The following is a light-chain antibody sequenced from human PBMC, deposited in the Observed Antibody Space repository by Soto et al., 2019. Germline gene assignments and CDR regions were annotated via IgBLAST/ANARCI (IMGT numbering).Light chain of an antibody. J-gene: IGKJ4*01. CDR2: DIS. CDR1: QSVSSSY. V-gene: IGKV3-15*01. Sequence: VLTQYPDTVSLSPGVNPTVSFRASQSVSSSYLAWYQQKPGQAPRLLIYDISNRATGVPARFSGSWSETEFTLTISSLQSEAFAVYYCQQYHTWPITFGGGTKV. CDR3: QQYHTWPIT.